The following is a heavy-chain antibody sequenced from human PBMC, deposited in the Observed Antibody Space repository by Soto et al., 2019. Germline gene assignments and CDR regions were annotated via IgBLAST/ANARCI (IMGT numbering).Heavy chain of an antibody. V-gene: IGHV3-33*01. D-gene: IGHD3-22*01. CDR2: IWCDGNNE. Sequence: QVQLVESGGGVVQPGRSLRLSCAASGFSFSRYAMHWVRQAPGKGLEWVAVIWCDGNNEYYADSVKGRFTISRDNTKNTLHLQMTSLRAEDTAVYYCARGYDSRGATGFYFDFWGQGTPVTVSS. J-gene: IGHJ4*02. CDR3: ARGYDSRGATGFYFDF. CDR1: GFSFSRYA.